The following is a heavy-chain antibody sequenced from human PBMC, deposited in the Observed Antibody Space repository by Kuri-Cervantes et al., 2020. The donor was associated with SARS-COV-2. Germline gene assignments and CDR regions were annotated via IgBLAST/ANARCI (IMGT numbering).Heavy chain of an antibody. Sequence: SQTLPLTCAVYGGSFSGYYWSWIRQPPGKGLEWIGEINHSGSTNYNPSLKSRVTISVDTSKNQFSLKLSSVTAADTAVYYCARARIYCSSTSCRPMAFDIWGQGTMVTVSS. CDR1: GGSFSGYY. CDR3: ARARIYCSSTSCRPMAFDI. J-gene: IGHJ3*02. D-gene: IGHD2-2*01. V-gene: IGHV4-34*01. CDR2: INHSGST.